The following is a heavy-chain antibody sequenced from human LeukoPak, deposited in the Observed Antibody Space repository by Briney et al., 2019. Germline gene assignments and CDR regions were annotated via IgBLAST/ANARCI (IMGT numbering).Heavy chain of an antibody. D-gene: IGHD1-7*01. CDR3: AREEGYNWNYRFDY. Sequence: APVQVSCKASGGTFSSYAISWVRQAPGQGLECMGGIIPIFGTANYAQKFQGRVTITTDESTSTVYMELSSLRSEDTAVYYCAREEGYNWNYRFDYWGQGTLVTVSS. J-gene: IGHJ4*02. V-gene: IGHV1-69*05. CDR2: IIPIFGTA. CDR1: GGTFSSYA.